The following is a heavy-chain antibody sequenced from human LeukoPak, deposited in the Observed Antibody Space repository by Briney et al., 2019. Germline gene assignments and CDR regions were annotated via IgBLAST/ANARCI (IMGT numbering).Heavy chain of an antibody. CDR2: IYHSGST. V-gene: IGHV4-59*01. J-gene: IGHJ3*02. D-gene: IGHD2-2*01. CDR1: GGSISSYY. Sequence: SETLSLNCTVSGGSISSYYWSWIRQPPGKGLEWIGYIYHSGSTNYNPSLQSRVTISVDTSKNQFSLKLSSVTAADTAVYYCARISRAFDIWGQGTMVTVSS. CDR3: ARISRAFDI.